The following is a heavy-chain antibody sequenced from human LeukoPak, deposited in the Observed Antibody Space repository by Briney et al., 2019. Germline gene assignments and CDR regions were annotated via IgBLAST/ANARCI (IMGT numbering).Heavy chain of an antibody. CDR1: GYTFHNYA. D-gene: IGHD4-17*01. V-gene: IGHV1-18*04. Sequence: RASVKVSCKGSGYTFHNYAINWVRQAPGQGLEWMGWVSPYNGQGKYAQKFQGRVTLTTDTPATTAHMELRSLTSDDTAVYYCARAWDYGDRGEIEHWSQGTLVTVSS. J-gene: IGHJ1*01. CDR3: ARAWDYGDRGEIEH. CDR2: VSPYNGQG.